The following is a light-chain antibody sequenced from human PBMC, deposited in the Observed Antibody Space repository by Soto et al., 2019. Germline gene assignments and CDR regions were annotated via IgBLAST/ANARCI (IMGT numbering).Light chain of an antibody. CDR1: KLENRF. J-gene: IGLJ2*01. CDR2: QDT. Sequence: SYELTQPPSVSVSPGQTASITCSGHKLENRFSSWYQQKPGQSPVLVIYQDTKRPSGIHERFSCSNSGNTATLTISETQSLDEADYYCQAWDSSFVVFGGGTKLTVL. CDR3: QAWDSSFVV. V-gene: IGLV3-1*01.